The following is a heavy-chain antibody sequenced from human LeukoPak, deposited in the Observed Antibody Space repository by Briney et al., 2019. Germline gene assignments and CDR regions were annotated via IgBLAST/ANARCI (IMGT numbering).Heavy chain of an antibody. Sequence: PSETLSLTCALYGGSFSNYYWSWLRQPPGKGLEWIGEIHPYGFTNFNPSLKSRVSISVDTSKNQFSLKLTSVTTADTAVYYCSRGSDESKTGDTWGQGSLVTVSS. J-gene: IGHJ5*02. CDR3: SRGSDESKTGDT. CDR2: IHPYGFT. CDR1: GGSFSNYY. D-gene: IGHD3-9*01. V-gene: IGHV4-34*01.